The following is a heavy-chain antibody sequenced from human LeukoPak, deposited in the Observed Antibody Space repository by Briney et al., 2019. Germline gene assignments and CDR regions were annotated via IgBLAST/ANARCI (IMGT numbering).Heavy chain of an antibody. CDR1: GFTVSSNY. J-gene: IGHJ4*02. D-gene: IGHD6-19*01. CDR2: IYSGGST. CDR3: ASGYSSGWYATLFDY. V-gene: IGHV3-53*01. Sequence: GGSLRLSCAASGFTVSSNYMSWVRQAPGEGLEWVSVIYSGGSTYYADSVKGRFTISRDNSKNTLYLQMNSLRAEGTAVYYCASGYSSGWYATLFDYWGQGTLVTVSS.